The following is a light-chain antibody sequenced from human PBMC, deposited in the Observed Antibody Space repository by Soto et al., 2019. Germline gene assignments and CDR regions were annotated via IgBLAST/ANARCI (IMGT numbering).Light chain of an antibody. CDR1: QSVSTW. CDR2: KAS. J-gene: IGKJ4*01. Sequence: GDRVTITCRASQSVSTWLAWYQQKPGKAPKLLIHKASTLENGVPSRYSGSGSDTDLTLTISSRQPYDFAIFYCHQYHIYPVTFGVGTKVEIK. CDR3: HQYHIYPVT. V-gene: IGKV1-5*03.